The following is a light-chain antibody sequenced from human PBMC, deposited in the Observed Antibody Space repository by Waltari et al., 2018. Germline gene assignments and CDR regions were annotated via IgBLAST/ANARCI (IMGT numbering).Light chain of an antibody. Sequence: WYRTHTSRAPRLWIVYVCRRPTGVPDRCSGSKSGNAASLTISGLQAEDEADYYCYSYAGSYTLVFGGGTKLTVL. CDR3: YSYAGSYTLV. J-gene: IGLJ2*01. V-gene: IGLV2-11*01. CDR2: YVC.